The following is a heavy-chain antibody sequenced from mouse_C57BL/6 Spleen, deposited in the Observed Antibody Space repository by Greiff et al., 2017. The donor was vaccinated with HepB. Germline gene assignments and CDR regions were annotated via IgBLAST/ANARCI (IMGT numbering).Heavy chain of an antibody. CDR1: GYTFTDYN. D-gene: IGHD2-4*01. V-gene: IGHV1-18*01. CDR2: INPNNGGT. CDR3: ARRIYYDTYYFDY. Sequence: VQLKESGPELVKPGASVKIPCKASGYTFTDYNMDWVKQSHGKSLEWIGDINPNNGGTIYNQKFKGKATLTVDKSSSTAYMELRSLTSEDTAVYYCARRIYYDTYYFDYWGQGTTLTVSS. J-gene: IGHJ2*01.